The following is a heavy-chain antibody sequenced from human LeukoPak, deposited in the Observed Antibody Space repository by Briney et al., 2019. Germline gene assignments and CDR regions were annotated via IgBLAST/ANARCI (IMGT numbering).Heavy chain of an antibody. Sequence: PGGSLRLSCAASGFTFSSYGMHWVRQAPGKGLEWVAFIRYDGSNKYYADSVKGRFTISRDNSKNTLYLQMNSLRAEDTAVYYCARGPKYCSSTSCYQDYGGQGTLVTVSS. CDR2: IRYDGSNK. D-gene: IGHD2-2*01. J-gene: IGHJ4*02. CDR1: GFTFSSYG. CDR3: ARGPKYCSSTSCYQDY. V-gene: IGHV3-30*02.